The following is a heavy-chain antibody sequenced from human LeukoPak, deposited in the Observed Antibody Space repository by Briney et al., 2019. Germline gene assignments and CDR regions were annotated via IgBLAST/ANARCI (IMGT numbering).Heavy chain of an antibody. CDR1: GHSFASYW. Sequence: GESLKISCQSSGHSFASYWIGWVRQMPGQGLEWMGTIYPGDSDTKYSPSFEGQVTLSVDKSITTAYLQWTSLKASDTAMYYCARLAGNNWLDPWGQGTLVTVSS. V-gene: IGHV5-51*01. J-gene: IGHJ5*02. CDR2: IYPGDSDT. CDR3: ARLAGNNWLDP.